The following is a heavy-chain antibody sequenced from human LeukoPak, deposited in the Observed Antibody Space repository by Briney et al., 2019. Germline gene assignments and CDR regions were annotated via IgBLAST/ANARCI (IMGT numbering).Heavy chain of an antibody. J-gene: IGHJ5*02. Sequence: SETLSLTCTVSGGSISGYYWTWIRQPAGKGLEWIARIYTDGSTDYNPSLKNRVTMSIDTSKNRFSLKLSSVTAADTAVYYCAKVYSWNNVFDPWGQGTLVTVSS. V-gene: IGHV4-4*07. CDR2: IYTDGST. D-gene: IGHD1/OR15-1a*01. CDR3: AKVYSWNNVFDP. CDR1: GGSISGYY.